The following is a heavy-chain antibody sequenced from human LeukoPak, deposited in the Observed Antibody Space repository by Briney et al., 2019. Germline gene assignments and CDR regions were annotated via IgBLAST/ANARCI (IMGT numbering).Heavy chain of an antibody. D-gene: IGHD5-12*01. Sequence: PGGSLRLSCAASGFTFSSYAMSWVRQAPGKGLEWVSAISGSGGSTYYADSVKGRFTISRDNSKNTLYLQMNSLRAEDTAVYYCAKDELNRVATPGFDPWGQGTLVTVSS. CDR3: AKDELNRVATPGFDP. CDR1: GFTFSSYA. V-gene: IGHV3-23*01. J-gene: IGHJ5*02. CDR2: ISGSGGST.